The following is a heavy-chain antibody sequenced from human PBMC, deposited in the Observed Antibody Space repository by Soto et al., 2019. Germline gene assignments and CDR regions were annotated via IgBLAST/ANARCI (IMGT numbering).Heavy chain of an antibody. CDR2: IYYSGST. V-gene: IGHV4-59*08. D-gene: IGHD3-22*01. CDR3: ARLRIGYYFDY. Sequence: SETLSLTCTVSGGSISSYYWSWIRQPPGKGLEWIGYIYYSGSTNYNPSLKSRVTISGDTSKNQFSLKLSSVTAADTAVYYCARLRIGYYFDYWGQGTLVTVSS. J-gene: IGHJ4*02. CDR1: GGSISSYY.